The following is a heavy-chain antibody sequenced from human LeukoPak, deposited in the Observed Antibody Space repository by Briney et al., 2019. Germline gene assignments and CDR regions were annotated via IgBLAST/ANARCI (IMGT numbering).Heavy chain of an antibody. D-gene: IGHD6-13*01. Sequence: SQTLSLTCTVSGGSISSGGYYWSWIRQHPGKGPEWIGYIYYSGSTYYNPSLKSRVTISVDTSKNQFSLKLSSVTAADTAVYYCARRGIAAEAFDYWGQGTLVTVSS. CDR3: ARRGIAAEAFDY. CDR1: GGSISSGGYY. CDR2: IYYSGST. J-gene: IGHJ4*02. V-gene: IGHV4-31*03.